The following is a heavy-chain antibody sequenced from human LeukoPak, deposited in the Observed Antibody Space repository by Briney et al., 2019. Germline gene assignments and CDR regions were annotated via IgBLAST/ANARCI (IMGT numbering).Heavy chain of an antibody. D-gene: IGHD3-22*01. J-gene: IGHJ5*02. V-gene: IGHV4-59*12. CDR2: IYYSGST. CDR1: GGSISSYY. CDR3: ARDRYYYDSSERGFDP. Sequence: SETLSLTCTVSGGSISSYYWNWIRQPPGKGLEWIGYIYYSGSTNYNPSLKSRVTMSVDTSKNQFSLKLSSVTAADTAVYYCARDRYYYDSSERGFDPWGQGTLVTVSS.